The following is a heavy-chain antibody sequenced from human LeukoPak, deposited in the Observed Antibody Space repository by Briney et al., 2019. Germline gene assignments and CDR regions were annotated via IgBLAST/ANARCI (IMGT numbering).Heavy chain of an antibody. CDR3: ARRGEAMDPFDY. Sequence: GESLKISCKGSGYSFTKYWIGWVRQMPGKGLGWMGIIYPGDSDTRYSPSFQGQVTISADSFISTAYLQWSSLKASDTAIYYCARRGEAMDPFDYWGQGTLVTVSS. CDR2: IYPGDSDT. CDR1: GYSFTKYW. V-gene: IGHV5-51*01. D-gene: IGHD5-18*01. J-gene: IGHJ4*01.